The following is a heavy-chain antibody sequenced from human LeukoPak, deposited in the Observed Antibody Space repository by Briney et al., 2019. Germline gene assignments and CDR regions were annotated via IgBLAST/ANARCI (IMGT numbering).Heavy chain of an antibody. J-gene: IGHJ4*02. D-gene: IGHD3-22*01. CDR3: ARSPIVVITPSHFDY. CDR2: IYTSGST. Sequence: PSETLSLTCTVSGGSISSYYWSWIRQPAGKGLEWIGRIYTSGSTNYNPSLKSRVTISVDTSKNQFSLKLSSVTAADTAVYYCARSPIVVITPSHFDYWGQGTLVTVSS. CDR1: GGSISSYY. V-gene: IGHV4-4*07.